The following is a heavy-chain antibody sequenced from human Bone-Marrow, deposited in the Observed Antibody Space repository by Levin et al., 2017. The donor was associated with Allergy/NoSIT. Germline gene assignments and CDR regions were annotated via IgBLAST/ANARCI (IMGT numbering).Heavy chain of an antibody. Sequence: SETLSLTCTVSGASDRSNRYYWAWIRQPPGKGLEWIGSVYYSGTIYYNPSLKSRVTISEDTSEKQFSLTLNSVTAADTAVYYCAKREREYRGGSSLDVWGQGTRVTVSS. CDR1: GASDRSNRYY. V-gene: IGHV4-39*07. D-gene: IGHD6-19*01. CDR2: VYYSGTI. J-gene: IGHJ3*01. CDR3: AKREREYRGGSSLDV.